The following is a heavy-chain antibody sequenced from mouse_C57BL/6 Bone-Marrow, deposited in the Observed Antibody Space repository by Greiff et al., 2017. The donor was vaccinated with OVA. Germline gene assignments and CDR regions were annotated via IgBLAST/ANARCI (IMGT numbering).Heavy chain of an antibody. CDR1: GYTFTSYW. CDR3: ARLLGTGY. J-gene: IGHJ2*01. CDR2: IDPSDSYT. Sequence: QLQQPGAELVKPGASVKLSCKASGYTFTSYWMQWVKQRPGQGLEWIGEIDPSDSYTNYNQKFKGKATLTVDTSSSTAYMQLSSLTSEDSAVYYCARLLGTGYWGQGTTLTVSS. V-gene: IGHV1-50*01. D-gene: IGHD3-1*01.